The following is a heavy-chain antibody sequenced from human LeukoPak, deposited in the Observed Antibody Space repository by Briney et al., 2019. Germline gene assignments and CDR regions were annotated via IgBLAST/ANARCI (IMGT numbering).Heavy chain of an antibody. V-gene: IGHV4-34*01. CDR2: INQSGDT. Sequence: SETLSLTCGVSGESFSGYYWSWLRQPPGKGLEWIGEINQSGDTNYNPSFESRVTMSVDASKKQFSLKLKSVTAADGAVYHCARSLSPYYDVTSAYWVWGYWGQGTLVIISS. CDR1: GESFSGYY. J-gene: IGHJ4*02. D-gene: IGHD3-3*01. CDR3: ARSLSPYYDVTSAYWVWGY.